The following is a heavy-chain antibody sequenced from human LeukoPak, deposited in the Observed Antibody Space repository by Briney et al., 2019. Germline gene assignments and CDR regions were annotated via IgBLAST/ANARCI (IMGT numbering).Heavy chain of an antibody. CDR2: IWYDGSNK. J-gene: IGHJ4*02. D-gene: IGHD3-16*01. V-gene: IGHV3-33*01. CDR1: GFTFSSYG. CDR3: ATSMGGGNIDY. Sequence: LTGGSLRLSCAASGFTFSSYGMHWVRQAPGKGLEWVAVIWYDGSNKYYADSVKGRFTISRDNSKNTLYLQMNSLRAEDTAVYYCATSMGGGNIDYWGQGTLVTVSS.